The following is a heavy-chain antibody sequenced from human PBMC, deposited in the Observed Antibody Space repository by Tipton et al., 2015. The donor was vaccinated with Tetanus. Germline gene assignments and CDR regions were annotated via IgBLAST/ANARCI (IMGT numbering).Heavy chain of an antibody. CDR3: AKDHGGYSYGDPSYYFDY. J-gene: IGHJ4*02. Sequence: SLRLSCAASGFTFDDYAMHWVRQAPGKGLEWVSGISWNSGSIGYADSVKGRFTISRDNAKNSLYLQMNSLRAEDTALYYCAKDHGGYSYGDPSYYFDYWGQGTLVTVSS. CDR1: GFTFDDYA. CDR2: ISWNSGSI. D-gene: IGHD5-18*01. V-gene: IGHV3-9*01.